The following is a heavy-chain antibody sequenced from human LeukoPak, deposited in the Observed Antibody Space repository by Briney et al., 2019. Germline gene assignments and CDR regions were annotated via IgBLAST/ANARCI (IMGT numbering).Heavy chain of an antibody. J-gene: IGHJ3*02. CDR2: IYYSGST. D-gene: IGHD2-2*02. Sequence: SETLSLTCTVSGGSISNYYWTWIQQPPGKGLVWIGDIYYSGSTNYNPSLKSRVTISVDTSKNQFSLKVSSVTSADTAIYYCARGLYCSRSSCYKHAFDIWGQGTMVTVSS. CDR3: ARGLYCSRSSCYKHAFDI. CDR1: GGSISNYY. V-gene: IGHV4-59*01.